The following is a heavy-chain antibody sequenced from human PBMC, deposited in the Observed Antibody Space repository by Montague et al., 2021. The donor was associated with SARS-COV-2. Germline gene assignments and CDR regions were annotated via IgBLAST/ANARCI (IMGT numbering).Heavy chain of an antibody. J-gene: IGHJ6*02. Sequence: SLRLSCAASGFTFSSYAMHWVRQAPGKGLEWVAVISYDGSNKYYADSXXGRFTISRDNSKNTLYLQMNSLRAEDTAVYYCARDFRNIVATYGMDVRCQGTTVTVSS. CDR3: ARDFRNIVATYGMDV. V-gene: IGHV3-30-3*01. D-gene: IGHD5-12*01. CDR2: ISYDGSNK. CDR1: GFTFSSYA.